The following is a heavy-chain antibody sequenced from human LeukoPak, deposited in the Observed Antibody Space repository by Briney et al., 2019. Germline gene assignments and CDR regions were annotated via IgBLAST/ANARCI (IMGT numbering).Heavy chain of an antibody. Sequence: SETLSLTCAVYGGSFSGYYWSWLRQPPGKGMEGIGEINHSGSTNYNPSLTRRGTISVDKTKKQCSLKLRYRETADTAGVYYTGGPGSCCSSLYSYSYYYMDVWGKRTTVTVSS. CDR3: TGGPGSCCSSLYSYSYYYMDV. J-gene: IGHJ6*03. CDR2: INHSGST. CDR1: GGSFSGYY. D-gene: IGHD2-15*01. V-gene: IGHV4-34*01.